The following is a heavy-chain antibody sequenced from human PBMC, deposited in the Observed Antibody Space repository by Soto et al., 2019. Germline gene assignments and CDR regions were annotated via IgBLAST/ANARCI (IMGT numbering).Heavy chain of an antibody. D-gene: IGHD2-15*01. Sequence: SETLSLTCTASGGSISSYYWSWIRQPPGKGLEWIGYIYYSGSTNYNPSLKSRVTISVDTSKNQFSLKLSSVTAADTAVYYCARDRRYCSCGSCYRGNFDYWGQGTLVTVSS. V-gene: IGHV4-59*01. CDR2: IYYSGST. CDR3: ARDRRYCSCGSCYRGNFDY. J-gene: IGHJ4*02. CDR1: GGSISSYY.